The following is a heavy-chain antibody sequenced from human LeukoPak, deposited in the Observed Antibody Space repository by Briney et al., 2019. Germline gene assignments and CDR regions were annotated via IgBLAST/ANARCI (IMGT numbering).Heavy chain of an antibody. CDR2: IHYTGST. CDR3: ARDSGYSHDYNLNNRIFDY. D-gene: IGHD5-18*01. V-gene: IGHV4-59*02. Sequence: SETLSLTCTVSGGSVNSYSWSWIRQPPGKGLEYIGYIHYTGSTNYNPSLKSRVTISIEMSKNQFSLKLSSVTAADTAVYYCARDSGYSHDYNLNNRIFDYWGQGTLVTVSS. J-gene: IGHJ4*02. CDR1: GGSVNSYS.